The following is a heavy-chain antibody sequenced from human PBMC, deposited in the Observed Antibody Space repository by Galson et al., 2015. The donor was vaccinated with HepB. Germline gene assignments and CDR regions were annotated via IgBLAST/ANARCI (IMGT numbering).Heavy chain of an antibody. CDR3: ARGYSSSQLTYYYYGMDV. J-gene: IGHJ6*02. Sequence: ETLSLTCAVYGGSFSGYYWSWIRQPPGKGLEWIGEINHSGSTNYNPSLKSRVTISVDTSKNQFSLKLSSVTAADTAVYYCARGYSSSQLTYYYYGMDVWGQGTTVTVSS. CDR2: INHSGST. CDR1: GGSFSGYY. V-gene: IGHV4-34*01. D-gene: IGHD6-13*01.